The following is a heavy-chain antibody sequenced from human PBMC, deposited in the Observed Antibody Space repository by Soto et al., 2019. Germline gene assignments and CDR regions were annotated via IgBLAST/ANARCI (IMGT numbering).Heavy chain of an antibody. V-gene: IGHV3-48*03. D-gene: IGHD4-17*01. CDR1: GFSLNSYE. CDR2: ISGSGSPI. Sequence: EAQLVESGGGLVQPGGSLRLSCAAFGFSLNSYEMDWVRQAPGKGLEWVSHISGSGSPIYYADSVKGRFTISRDNAKNSVFLQMNSLRAEDTAVYYCARVFGDYVIDAFDIWSQGTIVTVSS. J-gene: IGHJ3*02. CDR3: ARVFGDYVIDAFDI.